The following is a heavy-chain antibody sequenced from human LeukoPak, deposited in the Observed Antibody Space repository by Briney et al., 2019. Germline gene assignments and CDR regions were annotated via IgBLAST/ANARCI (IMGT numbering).Heavy chain of an antibody. CDR2: IYSSGST. J-gene: IGHJ4*02. V-gene: IGHV4-59*12. CDR1: GGSISSYY. D-gene: IGHD3-10*01. CDR3: ARERSGSGSYYSPFDY. Sequence: SETLSLTCTVSGGSISSYYWSWIRQPPGKGLEWIGYIYSSGSTNYNPSLKSRLTISVDASKNQFSLKLTSVTAADTAVYYCARERSGSGSYYSPFDYWGQGTLVTVSS.